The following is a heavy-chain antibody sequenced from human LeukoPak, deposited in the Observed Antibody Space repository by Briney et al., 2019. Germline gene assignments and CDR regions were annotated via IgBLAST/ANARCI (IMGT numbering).Heavy chain of an antibody. J-gene: IGHJ5*02. Sequence: GGSLRLSCAASGFTFSSYWMHWVRQAPGKGLVWVSRINSDGSSTSYADSVKGRFTISRDNAKTTLYLQMNSLRAEDTAVYYCPRDSQYQHGPNWFDPWGQGTLVTVSS. CDR2: INSDGSST. CDR3: PRDSQYQHGPNWFDP. D-gene: IGHD2-2*01. CDR1: GFTFSSYW. V-gene: IGHV3-74*01.